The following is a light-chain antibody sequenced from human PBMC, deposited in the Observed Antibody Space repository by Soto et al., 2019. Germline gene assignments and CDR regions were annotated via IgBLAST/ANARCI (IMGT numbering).Light chain of an antibody. Sequence: QPVLTQPPSASASLGASVTLTCTLSSGYSNYKVDWYQQRPGKGPRFVMRVGTGGIVGSKGDGIPDRFSVLGSGLNRYLTIKNIQEEDGSDYHCGADHGSGSNFVYLVFGGGTKLTVL. J-gene: IGLJ2*01. CDR2: VGTGGIVG. CDR3: GADHGSGSNFVYLV. V-gene: IGLV9-49*01. CDR1: SGYSNYK.